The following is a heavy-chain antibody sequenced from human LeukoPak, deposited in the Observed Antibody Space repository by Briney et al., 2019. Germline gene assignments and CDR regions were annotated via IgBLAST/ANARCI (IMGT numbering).Heavy chain of an antibody. J-gene: IGHJ4*02. Sequence: GGSLRLSCAASGFTFSSYAVNWVRQAPGKGLEWVSAMSGSGDSTYYADSVKGRFTISRDNSKNTLYLQMNSLRAEDTAVYYCAKGQDYFDYWGQGTLVTVSS. V-gene: IGHV3-23*01. CDR2: MSGSGDST. CDR3: AKGQDYFDY. CDR1: GFTFSSYA.